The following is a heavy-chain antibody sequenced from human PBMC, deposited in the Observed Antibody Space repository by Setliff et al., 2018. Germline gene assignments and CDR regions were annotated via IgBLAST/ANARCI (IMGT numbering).Heavy chain of an antibody. J-gene: IGHJ4*02. D-gene: IGHD4-4*01. V-gene: IGHV1-69*10. CDR2: IIATVGGV. CDR1: GGTFSDNA. Sequence: SVKVSCKTSGGTFSDNAMSWVRQAPGQGPEWMGGIIATVGGVSYAQKFQGRVTITADQSTTTVYMELSSLTSEDTAMYYCARDPRDVYRRGGDCWGPGTLVTVSS. CDR3: ARDPRDVYRRGGDC.